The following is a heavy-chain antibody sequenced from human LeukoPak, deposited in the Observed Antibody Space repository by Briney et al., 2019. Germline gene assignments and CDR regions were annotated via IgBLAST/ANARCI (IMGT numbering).Heavy chain of an antibody. D-gene: IGHD3-9*01. CDR2: IYYSGST. CDR3: ARGGLYYDILTGYQHYGMDV. V-gene: IGHV4-59*01. CDR1: GGSISSYY. Sequence: SETLSLTCTVSGGSISSYYWSWIRQPPGKGLEWIGYIYYSGSTNYNPSLKSRVTISVDTSKNQFSLKLSSVTAADTAVYYCARGGLYYDILTGYQHYGMDVWGQGTTVTVSS. J-gene: IGHJ6*02.